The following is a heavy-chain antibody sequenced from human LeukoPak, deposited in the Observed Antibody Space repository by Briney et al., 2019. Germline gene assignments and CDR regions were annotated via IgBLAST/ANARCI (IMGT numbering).Heavy chain of an antibody. V-gene: IGHV3-66*01. D-gene: IGHD1-20*01. CDR1: GFTVSSNY. CDR3: ASKSITGTTSPPDY. Sequence: GGSLRLSCAASGFTVSSNYMSWVRQAPGKGLEWVSVIYSGGSTYYADSVKGRFTISRDNSKNTLYLQMNSLRAEDTAVYYCASKSITGTTSPPDYWGQGTLVTVSS. CDR2: IYSGGST. J-gene: IGHJ4*02.